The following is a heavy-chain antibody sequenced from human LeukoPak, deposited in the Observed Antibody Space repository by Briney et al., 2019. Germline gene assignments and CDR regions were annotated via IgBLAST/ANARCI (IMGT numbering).Heavy chain of an antibody. V-gene: IGHV3-23*01. Sequence: GGSLRLSCAASGFTFSSYWMSWVRQAPGKGLEWVSGISGSGGNTYYADSVKGRFTISRDNSKNTLYLQVSGLRAEDTAVYYCAKRDRPCSGDCSAPYYFDYWGQGTLVTVSS. CDR2: ISGSGGNT. J-gene: IGHJ4*02. CDR1: GFTFSSYW. CDR3: AKRDRPCSGDCSAPYYFDY. D-gene: IGHD2-21*02.